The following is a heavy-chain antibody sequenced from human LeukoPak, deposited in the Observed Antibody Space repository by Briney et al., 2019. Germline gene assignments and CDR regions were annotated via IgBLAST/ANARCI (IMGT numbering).Heavy chain of an antibody. D-gene: IGHD2-2*02. J-gene: IGHJ5*02. CDR3: ARLAVVVPAAIWESGWFDP. CDR2: IIPILGIA. Sequence: SVKVSCKASGGTFSSYTLSWVRQAPGQGLEWMGRIIPILGIANYAQKFQGRVTITADKSTSTAYMELSSLRSEDTAVYYCARLAVVVPAAIWESGWFDPWGQGTLVTVSS. V-gene: IGHV1-69*02. CDR1: GGTFSSYT.